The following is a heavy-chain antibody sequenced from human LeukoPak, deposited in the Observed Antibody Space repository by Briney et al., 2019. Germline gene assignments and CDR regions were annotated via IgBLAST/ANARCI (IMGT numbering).Heavy chain of an antibody. CDR3: ARSETTYYYDSSVYFYYYYGMDV. CDR1: GFTFSNYW. V-gene: IGHV3-7*01. Sequence: GGSLRLSCAASGFTFSNYWMTWVRQAPGKGLEWVANIKQDGSEKYYVDSVKGRFTISRDNAKNSLYLQMNSLRAEDTAVYYCARSETTYYYDSSVYFYYYYGMDVWGQGATVTVSS. CDR2: IKQDGSEK. D-gene: IGHD3-22*01. J-gene: IGHJ6*02.